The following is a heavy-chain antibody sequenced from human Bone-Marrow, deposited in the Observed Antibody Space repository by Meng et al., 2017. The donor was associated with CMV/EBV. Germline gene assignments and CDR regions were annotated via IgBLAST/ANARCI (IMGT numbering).Heavy chain of an antibody. CDR2: ISGSGGST. J-gene: IGHJ5*01. CDR1: GFTFSSYA. Sequence: GESLKISCAASGFTFSSYAMSWVRQAPGKGLEWVSAISGSGGSTYYADSVKGRFTISRDNSKNTLYLQMNSLRAEDTAVYYCAKADRVYCSSTSCSTGFAPWDPGHLV. CDR3: AKADRVYCSSTSCSTGFAP. D-gene: IGHD2-2*01. V-gene: IGHV3-23*01.